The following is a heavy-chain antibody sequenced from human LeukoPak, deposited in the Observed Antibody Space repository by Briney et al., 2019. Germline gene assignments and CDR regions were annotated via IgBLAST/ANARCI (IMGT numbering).Heavy chain of an antibody. D-gene: IGHD4-23*01. CDR1: GFTFGSYA. V-gene: IGHV3-23*01. CDR2: ISGSGGRT. J-gene: IGHJ4*02. Sequence: GGSMRLSCAASGFTFGSYAMSWVRQAPGKGLEWVSAISGSGGRTNYADSVKGRFTISRDNSKNTLYLQMNSLRAEDTAVYYCAESDYGGNWGQGTLVTVSS. CDR3: AESDYGGN.